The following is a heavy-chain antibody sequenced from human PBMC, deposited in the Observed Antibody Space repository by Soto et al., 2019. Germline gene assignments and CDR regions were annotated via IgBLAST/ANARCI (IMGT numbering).Heavy chain of an antibody. D-gene: IGHD1-20*01. CDR3: ARGELYNVNNLGFDY. J-gene: IGHJ4*02. V-gene: IGHV1-69*10. Sequence: SVKVSCKASGGTFSSFGINWVRQAPGQGLEWMGGIIPVSPIANYAQKFQGRVTITADKSTDTAYMELSSLRSEDTAVYFCARGELYNVNNLGFDYWGQGTPVTVSS. CDR1: GGTFSSFG. CDR2: IIPVSPIA.